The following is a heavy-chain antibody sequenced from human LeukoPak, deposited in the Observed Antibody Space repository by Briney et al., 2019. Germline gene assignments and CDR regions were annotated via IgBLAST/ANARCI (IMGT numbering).Heavy chain of an antibody. Sequence: SETLSLTCTVSGGSISTYYWSWIRQPPGKGLEWIGYIYYSGSTIYNPSLKSRVTISVDMSRKHFFLDLSSVTAADTAVYYCARAVHYSGTSDQYTGGWYYFDFWGQGTLVTVSS. J-gene: IGHJ4*02. CDR1: GGSISTYY. D-gene: IGHD3-10*01. V-gene: IGHV4-59*01. CDR3: ARAVHYSGTSDQYTGGWYYFDF. CDR2: IYYSGST.